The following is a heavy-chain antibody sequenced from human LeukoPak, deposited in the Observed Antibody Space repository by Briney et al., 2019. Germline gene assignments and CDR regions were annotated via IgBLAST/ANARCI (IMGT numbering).Heavy chain of an antibody. V-gene: IGHV3-53*01. J-gene: IGHJ4*02. Sequence: GGSLRLSCAASGFTVSSKYMSWVRQAPGRGLEWVSIIYSGGSTIYADSVKGRFTISRDNSKNPLYLQMNSLRVEDTAVYYYARLYGDSSGTFFDHWGQGTLVTVSS. CDR2: IYSGGST. CDR3: ARLYGDSSGTFFDH. D-gene: IGHD6-19*01. CDR1: GFTVSSKY.